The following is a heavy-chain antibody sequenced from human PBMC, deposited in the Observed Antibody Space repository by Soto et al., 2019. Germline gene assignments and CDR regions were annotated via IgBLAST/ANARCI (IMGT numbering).Heavy chain of an antibody. CDR1: GGSVSSGSYY. Sequence: KTSETLSLTCTVSGGSVSSGSYYWSWIRQPPGKGLEWIGYIYYSGSTNYNPSLKSRVTISVDTSKNQFSLKLSSVTAADTAVYYCARGPFGESTDYWGQGTLVTVSS. V-gene: IGHV4-61*01. CDR3: ARGPFGESTDY. D-gene: IGHD3-10*01. CDR2: IYYSGST. J-gene: IGHJ4*02.